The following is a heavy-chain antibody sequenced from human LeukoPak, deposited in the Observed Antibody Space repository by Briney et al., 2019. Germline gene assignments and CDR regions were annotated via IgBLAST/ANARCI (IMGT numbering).Heavy chain of an antibody. CDR3: AKDHGSSDWYYFDY. J-gene: IGHJ4*02. V-gene: IGHV3-30*02. D-gene: IGHD6-13*01. Sequence: GGSLRLSCAASGYTFSSYAMHWVRQAPGKGLEWVAFIHYDGSNNYYADSVKGRFTISRDNSKNTLYLQMNTLRADDTAVYYCAKDHGSSDWYYFDYWGQGTLVTVSS. CDR1: GYTFSSYA. CDR2: IHYDGSNN.